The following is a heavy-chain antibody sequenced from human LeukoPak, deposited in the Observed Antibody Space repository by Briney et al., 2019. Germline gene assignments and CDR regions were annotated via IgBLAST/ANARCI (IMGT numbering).Heavy chain of an antibody. D-gene: IGHD3-22*01. CDR2: IYSKADGGTT. CDR3: TTHYLGYYYNY. Sequence: PGGSLRLSCAASGFIFSEYYMRWIRQAPGKGLEWVGRIYSKADGGTTDFAAPVKGRFTISRDDSKNTLYLQMNSLKTEDTAVYYCTTHYLGYYYNYWGQGTLVTVSS. V-gene: IGHV3-15*01. J-gene: IGHJ4*02. CDR1: GFIFSEYY.